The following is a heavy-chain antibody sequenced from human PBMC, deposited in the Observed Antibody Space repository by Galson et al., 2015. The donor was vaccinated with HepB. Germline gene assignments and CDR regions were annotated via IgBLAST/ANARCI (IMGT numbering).Heavy chain of an antibody. CDR1: GFTFSSYG. CDR2: ISYDGSNK. Sequence: SLRLSCAASGFTFSSYGMHWVRQAPGKGLEWVAVISYDGSNKYYADSVKGRFTISRDNSKNTLYLQMNSLRAEDTAVYYCAKDWGGSAFHTLNWFDPWGQGTLVTVSS. D-gene: IGHD2-15*01. CDR3: AKDWGGSAFHTLNWFDP. V-gene: IGHV3-30*18. J-gene: IGHJ5*02.